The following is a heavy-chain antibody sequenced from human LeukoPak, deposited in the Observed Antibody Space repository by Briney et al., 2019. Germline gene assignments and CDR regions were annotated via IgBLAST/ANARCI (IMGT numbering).Heavy chain of an antibody. CDR2: ISSSSSYI. D-gene: IGHD6-13*01. V-gene: IGHV3-21*01. J-gene: IGHJ4*02. CDR1: GFTFSSYS. CDR3: ARLSRGAAGR. Sequence: PGGSLRLSCAASGFTFSSYSMNWVRQAPGKGLEWVSFISSSSSYIYYADSVKGRFTISRDNAKNSLYLQMNSLRAEDTAVYYCARLSRGAAGRGGQGTGLTVS.